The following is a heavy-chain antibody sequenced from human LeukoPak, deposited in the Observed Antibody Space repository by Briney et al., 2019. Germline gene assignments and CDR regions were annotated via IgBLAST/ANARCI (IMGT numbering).Heavy chain of an antibody. J-gene: IGHJ6*02. CDR1: GFSFSTYA. CDR3: AKSLIGSYYYYAVDV. Sequence: GGSLRLSCAASGFSFSTYAMSWVRQAPGKGPEWISGISGRGGSTYYADSVKGRFTISRDNSKHTLLLQMNSLRAEDTAEYYCAKSLIGSYYYYAVDVWGQGTKVTVSS. D-gene: IGHD3-16*01. CDR2: ISGRGGST. V-gene: IGHV3-23*01.